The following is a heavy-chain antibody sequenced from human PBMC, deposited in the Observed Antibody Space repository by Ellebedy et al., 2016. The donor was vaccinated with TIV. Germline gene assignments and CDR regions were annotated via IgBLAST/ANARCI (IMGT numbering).Heavy chain of an antibody. CDR1: GVSIRDYY. CDR3: ARRPVSGDYEMPFDY. V-gene: IGHV4-4*08. J-gene: IGHJ4*02. CDR2: IYSGVGT. D-gene: IGHD4-17*01. Sequence: SETLSLTCTVTGVSIRDYYWTWIRQPPGKGPEWIGYIYSGVGTEYNPSLRSRVPISLDTSKNQLSLQLRSVTAADTAIYYCARRPVSGDYEMPFDYWGQGSLVTVSS.